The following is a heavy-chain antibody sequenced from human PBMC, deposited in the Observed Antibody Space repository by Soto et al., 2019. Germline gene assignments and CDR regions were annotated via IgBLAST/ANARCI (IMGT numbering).Heavy chain of an antibody. J-gene: IGHJ6*02. CDR1: GFTFSSYG. CDR3: AKAGCSSTSCYVYYYYGMDV. CDR2: ISYDGSNK. Sequence: GGSLRLSCAASGFTFSSYGMHWVRQAPGKGLEWVAVISYDGSNKYYADSVKGRFTISRDNSKNTLYLQMNSLRAEDTAVYYCAKAGCSSTSCYVYYYYGMDVWGQGTTVTVSS. D-gene: IGHD2-2*01. V-gene: IGHV3-30*18.